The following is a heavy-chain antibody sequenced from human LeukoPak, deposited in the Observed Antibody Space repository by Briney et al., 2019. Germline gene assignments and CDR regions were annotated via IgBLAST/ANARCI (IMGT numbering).Heavy chain of an antibody. J-gene: IGHJ4*02. CDR2: IKPDGSEK. CDR3: ARANNSSWNY. D-gene: IGHD6-13*01. Sequence: GGSLRLFCAASGFTFSSYWMSWVRQAPGKGLEWVANIKPDGSEKYYVDSVKGRFTISRDNTKNSLYLQMNSQRAEDTAVYYCARANNSSWNYWGQGTLVTVSS. V-gene: IGHV3-7*01. CDR1: GFTFSSYW.